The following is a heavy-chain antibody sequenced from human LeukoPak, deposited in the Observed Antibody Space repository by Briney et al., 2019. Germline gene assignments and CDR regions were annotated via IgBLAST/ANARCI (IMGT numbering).Heavy chain of an antibody. D-gene: IGHD5-12*01. CDR2: ISAYNGNT. Sequence: GASVKVSCKASGYTFTSYGISWVRQAPGQGLEWMGWISAYNGNTNYAQKLQGRVTMTTDTSTSTAYMELRSLRSDDTAVYYCARGASSGYDIGWFDPWGQGTLVTVSS. J-gene: IGHJ5*02. CDR3: ARGASSGYDIGWFDP. V-gene: IGHV1-18*01. CDR1: GYTFTSYG.